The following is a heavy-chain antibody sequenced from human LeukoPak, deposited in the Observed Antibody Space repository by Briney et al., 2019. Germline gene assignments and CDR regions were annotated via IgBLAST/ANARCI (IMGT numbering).Heavy chain of an antibody. CDR3: ARAGGPLLYEYYFHY. CDR1: GDSISNYY. V-gene: IGHV4-59*01. J-gene: IGHJ4*02. D-gene: IGHD2-8*01. CDR2: ISYSGTT. Sequence: SETLSLTCTVSGDSISNYYWNWVRQPPGKGLEWLGHISYSGTTNYNPSLKSRVTMSLDTSKNQFSLNLSSVTAADTAVYYCARAGGPLLYEYYFHYWGQGTLVTVSS.